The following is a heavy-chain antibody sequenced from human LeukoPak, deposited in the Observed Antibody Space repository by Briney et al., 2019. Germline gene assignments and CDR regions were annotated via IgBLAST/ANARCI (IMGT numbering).Heavy chain of an antibody. CDR1: GFTFDDYA. CDR2: ISWNSGSI. D-gene: IGHD5-18*01. CDR3: AKDVYSYGRFFDY. J-gene: IGHJ4*02. Sequence: GRSLRLSCAASGFTFDDYAMHWVRQAPGKGLEWVSGISWNSGSIGYADSVKGRFTISRDNAKNSLYLQMNSLGAEDTALYYCAKDVYSYGRFFDYWGQGTLVTVSS. V-gene: IGHV3-9*01.